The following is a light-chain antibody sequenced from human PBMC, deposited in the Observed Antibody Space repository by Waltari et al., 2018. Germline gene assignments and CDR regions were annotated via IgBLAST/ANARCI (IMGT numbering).Light chain of an antibody. CDR3: VAWVSSLPAVV. J-gene: IGLJ3*02. V-gene: IGLV1-51*02. Sequence: QSVLTQPPSVSAAPGQKVTISCSGSSTNIGTYSVSWYQQLPGTAPKLPIYEDTKPPYRIPLRFSGSKSGTSATLGITGLQTGDAADSYFVAWVSSLPAVVFGGGTRLTTL. CDR2: EDT. CDR1: STNIGTYS.